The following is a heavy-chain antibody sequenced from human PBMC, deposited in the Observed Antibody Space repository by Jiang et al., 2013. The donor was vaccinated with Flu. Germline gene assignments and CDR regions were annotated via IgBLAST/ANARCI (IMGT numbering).Heavy chain of an antibody. D-gene: IGHD1-26*01. V-gene: IGHV4-34*01. CDR1: GSVQWLL. CDR2: SIIVEAP. CDR3: ARKNGGGSYQPVDY. Sequence: GSVQWLLLELDPPAPGRGWSGLGKSIIVEAPTTTRPSKSRVTISVDTSKNQFSLKLSSVTAADTAVYYCARKNGGGSYQPVDYWGQGTLVTVSS. J-gene: IGHJ4*02.